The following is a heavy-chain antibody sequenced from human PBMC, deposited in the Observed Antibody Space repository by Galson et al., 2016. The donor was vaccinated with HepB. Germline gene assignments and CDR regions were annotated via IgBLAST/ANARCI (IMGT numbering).Heavy chain of an antibody. CDR3: ATAYSSGWYFAY. Sequence: SLRLSCAASGFTFSSYSMNWVRQAPGKGLEWVSYISYRSNIYYADSVKGRFTISRDNAKNSLYLQMNSLRDENTAVYYCATAYSSGWYFAYWGQGTLVTVSS. CDR1: GFTFSSYS. V-gene: IGHV3-48*02. J-gene: IGHJ4*02. CDR2: ISYRSNI. D-gene: IGHD6-19*01.